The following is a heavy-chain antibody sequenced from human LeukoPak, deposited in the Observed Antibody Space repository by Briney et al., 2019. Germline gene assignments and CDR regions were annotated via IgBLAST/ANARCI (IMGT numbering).Heavy chain of an antibody. J-gene: IGHJ6*03. CDR1: GYTFTSYY. CDR3: ARVSGFGSGSYYNRIYMDV. D-gene: IGHD3-10*01. V-gene: IGHV1-46*01. CDR2: INPSGGST. Sequence: ASVKVSCKASGYTFTSYYMHWVRQAPGQGLVWMGIINPSGGSTSYAQKFQGRVTMTRDTSTSTVYMELSSLRSEDTAVYYCARVSGFGSGSYYNRIYMDVWGKGTTVTVSS.